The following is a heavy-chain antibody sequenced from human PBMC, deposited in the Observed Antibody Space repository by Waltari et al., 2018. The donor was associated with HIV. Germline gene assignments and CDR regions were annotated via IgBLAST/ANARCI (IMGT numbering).Heavy chain of an antibody. J-gene: IGHJ5*02. CDR3: ATEPAAISGDYNWFDP. D-gene: IGHD2-2*02. Sequence: QVQLVQSGAEVKKPGASVKVSCKVSGYTLTEFSMPWVRQAPGKGLEWMGGFDPEDGETIYAQKFQGRVTMTEDTSTDTAYMELSSLRSEDTAVYYCATEPAAISGDYNWFDPWGQGTLVTVSS. CDR2: FDPEDGET. CDR1: GYTLTEFS. V-gene: IGHV1-24*01.